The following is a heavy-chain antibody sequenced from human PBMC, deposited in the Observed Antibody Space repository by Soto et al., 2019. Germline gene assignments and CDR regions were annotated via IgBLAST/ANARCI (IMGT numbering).Heavy chain of an antibody. CDR3: ARGSRSSGWYGTDTFDY. V-gene: IGHV1-18*01. CDR2: ISGYNGNR. CDR1: GYTFTRYG. Sequence: QVQLVQSGAEVKKPGASVKVSCKASGYTFTRYGVSWVRQAPGQGLEWMGWISGYNGNRIYAQKYQGRVTRTTETSTSTADMELRSLRSDDTAVFYCARGSRSSGWYGTDTFDYWGQGTLVTVSS. D-gene: IGHD6-19*01. J-gene: IGHJ4*02.